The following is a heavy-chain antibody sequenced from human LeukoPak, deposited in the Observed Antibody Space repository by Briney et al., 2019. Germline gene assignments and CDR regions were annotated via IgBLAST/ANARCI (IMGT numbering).Heavy chain of an antibody. J-gene: IGHJ5*02. CDR1: GFTFSAYY. V-gene: IGHV3-7*01. CDR3: ARPTRWGDDCSSTSCYFYNWFDP. CDR2: IKEDGGEK. Sequence: GGSLRLSCAASGFTFSAYYMTWVRQAPGKGLEWVAHIKEDGGEKDYVDSVKGRFTISRDNAKNTLYLQMNSLRAEDTAVYYCARPTRWGDDCSSTSCYFYNWFDPWGQGTLVTVSS. D-gene: IGHD2-2*01.